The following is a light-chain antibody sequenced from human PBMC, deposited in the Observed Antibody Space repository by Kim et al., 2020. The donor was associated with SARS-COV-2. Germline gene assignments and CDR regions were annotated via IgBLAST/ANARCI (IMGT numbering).Light chain of an antibody. CDR2: DAS. CDR1: QDISNF. Sequence: SASVGDRVTITCQASQDISNFLTWFQHKPGKAPKLLIYDASTLGAGVPSRFSGSGSGTDFTFTISSLQPEDIATYYCQHFDSLPYTFGQGTKLEI. CDR3: QHFDSLPYT. J-gene: IGKJ2*01. V-gene: IGKV1-33*01.